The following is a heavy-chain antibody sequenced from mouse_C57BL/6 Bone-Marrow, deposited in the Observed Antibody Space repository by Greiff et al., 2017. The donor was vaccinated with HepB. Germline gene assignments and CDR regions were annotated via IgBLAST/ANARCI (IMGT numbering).Heavy chain of an antibody. V-gene: IGHV1-69*01. Sequence: QVQLQQPGAELVMPGASVKLSCKASGYTFTSYRMHWVKQRPGQGLEWIGEIDPSDSYTNYNQKFKGKSTLTVDKSSSTAYMQLSSLTSEDSAVYYCARAKFITTVVATWDFDYWGQGTTLTVSS. CDR1: GYTFTSYR. CDR3: ARAKFITTVVATWDFDY. D-gene: IGHD1-1*01. CDR2: IDPSDSYT. J-gene: IGHJ2*01.